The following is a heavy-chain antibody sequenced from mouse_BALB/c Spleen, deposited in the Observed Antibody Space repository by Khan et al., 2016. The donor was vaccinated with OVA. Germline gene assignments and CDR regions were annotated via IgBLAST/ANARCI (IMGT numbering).Heavy chain of an antibody. J-gene: IGHJ4*01. V-gene: IGHV2-6-7*01. D-gene: IGHD2-4*01. Sequence: QVQLKQSGPGLVAPSQSLSITCTVPGFSLTGYGVNWVRQPPGKGLEWLGMIWGDGSTDYNSALKSRLSISKDNSKSQVFLKMNSLHTDDTARYYCAREIYCDYAYCCAMDYWGQGTSVTVSS. CDR1: GFSLTGYG. CDR3: AREIYCDYAYCCAMDY. CDR2: IWGDGST.